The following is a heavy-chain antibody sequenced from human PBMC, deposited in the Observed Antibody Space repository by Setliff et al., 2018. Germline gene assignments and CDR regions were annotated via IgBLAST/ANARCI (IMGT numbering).Heavy chain of an antibody. J-gene: IGHJ6*03. CDR2: INHSGSS. D-gene: IGHD6-19*01. V-gene: IGHV4-34*01. CDR1: GGSFSDYH. CDR3: ARGGRYNSGSYQGGFYYMDV. Sequence: SETLSLTCAVYGGSFSDYHWSWIRQAPGKGLEWIGKINHSGSSTYNPSLKSRVTLSLYTSKSQFSLTLSPVTAADTAVYYCARGGRYNSGSYQGGFYYMDVWGKGTTVTVSS.